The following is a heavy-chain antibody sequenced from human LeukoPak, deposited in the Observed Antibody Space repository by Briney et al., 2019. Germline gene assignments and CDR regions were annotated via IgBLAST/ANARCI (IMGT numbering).Heavy chain of an antibody. Sequence: GGSLRLSCAASGFTVSSNYMSWVRQAPGKGLEWVSVIYSGGSTYYADSVTGRFTISRDNSKNTLYLQMNSLRAEDTAVYYCTTVTHGYFDLWGRGTLVTVSS. J-gene: IGHJ2*01. V-gene: IGHV3-66*02. D-gene: IGHD4-17*01. CDR3: TTVTHGYFDL. CDR1: GFTVSSNY. CDR2: IYSGGST.